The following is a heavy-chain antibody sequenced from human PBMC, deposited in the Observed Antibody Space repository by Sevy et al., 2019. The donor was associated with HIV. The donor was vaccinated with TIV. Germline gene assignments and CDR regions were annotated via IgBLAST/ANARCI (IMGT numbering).Heavy chain of an antibody. CDR1: GYTLTKLS. CDR2: FDPEDGET. V-gene: IGHV1-24*01. J-gene: IGHJ4*02. D-gene: IGHD3-22*01. Sequence: ASVKVSCKVSGYTLTKLSMHWVRQAPGKGLEWMGSFDPEDGETLYAQSLQGRITMTEYTSTDTAYMELNSLRSEDTAVYYCATTKDYYESSGCPFDYWGQGTLVTVSS. CDR3: ATTKDYYESSGCPFDY.